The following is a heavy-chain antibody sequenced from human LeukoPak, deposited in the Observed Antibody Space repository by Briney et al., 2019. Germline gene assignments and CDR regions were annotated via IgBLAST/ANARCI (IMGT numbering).Heavy chain of an antibody. Sequence: SETLSLTCTVSGGSISSGDYYWSWIRQHPGKGLEWIGYIYYSGSTYYNPSLKSRVTISVDTSKNQFSLKLSSVTAADTAVYYCARGVVGARRGFDYWGQGTLVTVSS. CDR3: ARGVVGARRGFDY. D-gene: IGHD1-26*01. V-gene: IGHV4-31*03. J-gene: IGHJ4*02. CDR1: GGSISSGDYY. CDR2: IYYSGST.